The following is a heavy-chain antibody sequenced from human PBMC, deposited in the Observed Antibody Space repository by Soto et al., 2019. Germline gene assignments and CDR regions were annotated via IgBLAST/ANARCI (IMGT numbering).Heavy chain of an antibody. Sequence: VGSLRLFCAASGFIFSSFSMNWIRQAPGKGLEWLSYIRSDSNHIGYADSVRGRFTISSDIAKNSLFLQMSSLRDEDTAVYYCARDLAYAFDYWGQGTLVTVSS. CDR1: GFIFSSFS. V-gene: IGHV3-48*02. D-gene: IGHD3-16*01. CDR3: ARDLAYAFDY. CDR2: IRSDSNHI. J-gene: IGHJ4*02.